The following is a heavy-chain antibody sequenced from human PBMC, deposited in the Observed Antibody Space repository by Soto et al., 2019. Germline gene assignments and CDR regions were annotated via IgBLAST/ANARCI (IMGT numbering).Heavy chain of an antibody. D-gene: IGHD2-2*03. V-gene: IGHV3-23*01. CDR1: GFTFSSYA. CDR2: ISDSGST. Sequence: ESGGGLVQPGGSLRLSCEASGFTFSSYAMSWVRQAPGKGLEWVSTISDSGSTYYADSVKGRFSISRDNSKNTLYLQMNSLRAEDTAVYHCAKVWGENGYCTRTSCLYYFDYWGQGTLVTVSS. J-gene: IGHJ4*02. CDR3: AKVWGENGYCTRTSCLYYFDY.